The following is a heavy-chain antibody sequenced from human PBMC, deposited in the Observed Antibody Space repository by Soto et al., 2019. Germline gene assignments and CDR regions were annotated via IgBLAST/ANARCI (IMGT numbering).Heavy chain of an antibody. CDR3: ARLVVARSPLDY. CDR1: GYPFSSYG. V-gene: IGHV1-18*04. D-gene: IGHD2-21*01. Sequence: QVHLVQSAAEVKKPGASVTVSCKASGYPFSSYGITWVRQAPGQGLEWMGWTSAFYGNSTYSEKFQGRVTMTIDTSTSTAYMDLTSLKSDDTAVYYCARLVVARSPLDYWGQGTLVTVSS. J-gene: IGHJ4*02. CDR2: TSAFYGNS.